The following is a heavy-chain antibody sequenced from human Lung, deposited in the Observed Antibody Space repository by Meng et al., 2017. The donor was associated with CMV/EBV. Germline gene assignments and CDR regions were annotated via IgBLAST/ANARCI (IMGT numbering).Heavy chain of an antibody. J-gene: IGHJ4*02. V-gene: IGHV3-30*02. CDR1: GIIFNTHG. CDR2: MWLDGTER. CDR3: VGHQGGPREGVRLV. D-gene: IGHD3-10*01. Sequence: GGSXRLXXAASGIIFNTHGIHWLRQAPGKGLEWVAFMWLDGTERYNEKIVKGRFTGSRDKSKNTVFLPLSSLGVEDAAVYYCVGHQGGPREGVRLVWGQGXLVTVSS.